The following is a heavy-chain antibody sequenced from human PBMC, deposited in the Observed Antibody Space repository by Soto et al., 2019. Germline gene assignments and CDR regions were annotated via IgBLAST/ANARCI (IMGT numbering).Heavy chain of an antibody. J-gene: IGHJ6*03. D-gene: IGHD1-1*01. V-gene: IGHV4-39*01. CDR1: GGSISSSSYY. CDR3: ARGLGTTGTGYYMDV. Sequence: SETLSLTCTVSGGSISSSSYYWGWIRQPPGKGLEWIGSIYYSGSTYYNPSLKSRVTISVDTSKNQFSLKLSSVTAADTAVYYCARGLGTTGTGYYMDVWGKGTTVTVSS. CDR2: IYYSGST.